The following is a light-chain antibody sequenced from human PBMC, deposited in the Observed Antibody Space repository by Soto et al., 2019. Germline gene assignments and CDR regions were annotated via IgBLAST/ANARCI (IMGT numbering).Light chain of an antibody. CDR3: QQYNNLPRT. V-gene: IGKV3-15*01. Sequence: EIVMTQSPDTLSVSPGERATLSCRASQSVSSKYLAWYQQKPGQAPRLLIYGASTRATGIPARFSGSGSGTEFTLAISSLQSEDFAVYYCQQYNNLPRTFGQGTKVDIK. J-gene: IGKJ1*01. CDR2: GAS. CDR1: QSVSSKY.